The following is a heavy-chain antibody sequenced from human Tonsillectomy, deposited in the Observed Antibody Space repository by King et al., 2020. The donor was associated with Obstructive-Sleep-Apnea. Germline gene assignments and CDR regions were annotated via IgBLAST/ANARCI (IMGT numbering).Heavy chain of an antibody. Sequence: VQLVQSGAELRKPGASVKVSCKVSGYSLSKLSVHWVRQAPGKGLEWMGSFDPQAGETVDAQRFQGRVIMTEDTSADTAYMELSSLRSEDTAVYYCAIGFVLVITNDFYYYGMDVWGQGSAVTVSS. V-gene: IGHV1-24*01. CDR2: FDPQAGET. CDR3: AIGFVLVITNDFYYYGMDV. CDR1: GYSLSKLS. J-gene: IGHJ6*02. D-gene: IGHD2-21*01.